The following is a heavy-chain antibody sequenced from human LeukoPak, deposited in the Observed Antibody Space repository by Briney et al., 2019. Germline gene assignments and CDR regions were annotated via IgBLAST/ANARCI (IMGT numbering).Heavy chain of an antibody. CDR1: GFTFSNAW. V-gene: IGHV3-15*01. Sequence: GGSLRLSCVASGFTFSNAWMSWVRQAPGKGLDWVGRIKSKTDGGTTDYAAPVKGRFPISRDDSKNTLYLQMTSLKAEDTAVYYCTTDPLFYSYYDMSNCFVPWGEGTLVTVSS. CDR3: TTDPLFYSYYDMSNCFVP. CDR2: IKSKTDGGTT. J-gene: IGHJ5*02. D-gene: IGHD3-22*01.